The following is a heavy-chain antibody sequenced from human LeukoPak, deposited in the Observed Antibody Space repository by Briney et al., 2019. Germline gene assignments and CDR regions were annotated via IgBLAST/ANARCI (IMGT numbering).Heavy chain of an antibody. V-gene: IGHV1-46*02. CDR1: GDTFNNYY. CDR2: INPTGTST. D-gene: IGHD6-13*01. Sequence: ASVKVSCKASGDTFNNYYVNWVRQAPGQGVEWMGIINPTGTSTNDAQGFQGRLTMTRDTSTTTVYMELSSLRPEDTAVYYCAREIAAAGTRPRPWGQGTLVTVSS. CDR3: AREIAAAGTRPRP. J-gene: IGHJ5*02.